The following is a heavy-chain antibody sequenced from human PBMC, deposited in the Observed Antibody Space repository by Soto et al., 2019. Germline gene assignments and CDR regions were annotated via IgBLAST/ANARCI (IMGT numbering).Heavy chain of an antibody. Sequence: QVQLQQWGAGLLKPSETLSLTCAVYGGSFSGYYWTWIRQPPGTGLDWIGEINHSGSTNYNPSLKSRVNISADTSKNQFSLKLTSVTAADTAVYYCARDKITGLFDYWGQGTLVTVSS. CDR2: INHSGST. D-gene: IGHD2-8*02. V-gene: IGHV4-34*01. J-gene: IGHJ4*02. CDR3: ARDKITGLFDY. CDR1: GGSFSGYY.